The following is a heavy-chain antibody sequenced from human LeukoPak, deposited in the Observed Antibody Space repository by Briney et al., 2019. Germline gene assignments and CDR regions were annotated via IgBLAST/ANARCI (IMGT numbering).Heavy chain of an antibody. V-gene: IGHV4-39*01. D-gene: IGHD3-3*01. J-gene: IGHJ4*02. Sequence: SETLSLTCSVSGGSIISSNYYWSWIRQPPGKGLEWIGSIYQSGSGSSYYNPSLKSRVAISGDTSKNQFFLRLSSVTAAVTAVYYCASTLRFLPYRRFDYWGQGTLVTVPS. CDR1: GGSIISSNYY. CDR3: ASTLRFLPYRRFDY. CDR2: IYQSGSGSS.